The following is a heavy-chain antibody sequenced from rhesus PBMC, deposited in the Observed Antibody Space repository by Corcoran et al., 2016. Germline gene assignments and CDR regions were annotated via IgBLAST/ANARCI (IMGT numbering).Heavy chain of an antibody. D-gene: IGHD5-24*01. CDR2: ISWSGGST. CDR3: ARAVGKVTFFDY. CDR1: GFTFDDYA. J-gene: IGHJ4*01. V-gene: IGHV3-201*01. Sequence: GGGVVQPGGSLRLSCAASGFTFDDYAMHWVRQAPGKGLEWVSGISWSGGSTFYADSVKGLFTISRDNAKNSLYLQMGSLRAEDTALYYWARAVGKVTFFDYWGQGVLVTVSS.